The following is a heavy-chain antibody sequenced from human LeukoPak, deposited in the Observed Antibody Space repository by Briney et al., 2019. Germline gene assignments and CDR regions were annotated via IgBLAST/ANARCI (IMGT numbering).Heavy chain of an antibody. V-gene: IGHV3-21*01. CDR2: ISGSGGST. CDR3: ARKNGLDY. J-gene: IGHJ4*02. Sequence: GGSLRLSCAASGFTFSTYGMHWVRQAPGKGLEWVSAISGSGGSTYYADSVKGRFTISRDNAKNSLYLQMNSLRAEDTAVYYCARKNGLDYWGQGTLVTVSS. CDR1: GFTFSTYG.